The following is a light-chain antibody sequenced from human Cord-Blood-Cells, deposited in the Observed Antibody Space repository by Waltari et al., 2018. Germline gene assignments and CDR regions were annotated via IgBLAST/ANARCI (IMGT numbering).Light chain of an antibody. J-gene: IGLJ3*02. V-gene: IGLV2-14*01. Sequence: QSALTQPASVSGSPGQSITISCTGTSSDVGGYHYVSWYQQHPGKAPKLMIYEVINRPSGVSNRFSGSKSVNTASLTISGLQAEDEADYYCSSYTSSSTWVFGGGTKLTVL. CDR3: SSYTSSSTWV. CDR1: SSDVGGYHY. CDR2: EVI.